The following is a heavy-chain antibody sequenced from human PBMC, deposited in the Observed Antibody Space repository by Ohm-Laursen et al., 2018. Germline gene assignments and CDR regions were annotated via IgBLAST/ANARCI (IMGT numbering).Heavy chain of an antibody. D-gene: IGHD3-22*01. CDR1: GFTFSSYG. V-gene: IGHV3-30*18. CDR3: AKDRVRTMIVVVEMDY. CDR2: ISYDGSNK. J-gene: IGHJ4*02. Sequence: SLRLSCAASGFTFSSYGMHWVRQAPGKGLEWVAVISYDGSNKYYADSVKGRFTISRDNSKNTLYLQMNSLRAEDTAVYYCAKDRVRTMIVVVEMDYWGQGTLVTVSS.